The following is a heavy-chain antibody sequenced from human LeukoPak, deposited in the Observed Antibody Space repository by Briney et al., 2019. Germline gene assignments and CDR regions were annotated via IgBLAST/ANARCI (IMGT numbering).Heavy chain of an antibody. D-gene: IGHD1-26*01. J-gene: IGHJ3*02. CDR2: ISYTGTT. CDR3: ASMLIIGATTGAFDI. Sequence: PSDTLSLTCTVSGDPISSYYWNWIRQSPGKRLEWIGFISYTGTTNYNPSLRSRVTMSLDTSKTQVSLKLTSVTAADTAFYYCASMLIIGATTGAFDIWGQGTMVTVSS. CDR1: GDPISSYY. V-gene: IGHV4-59*08.